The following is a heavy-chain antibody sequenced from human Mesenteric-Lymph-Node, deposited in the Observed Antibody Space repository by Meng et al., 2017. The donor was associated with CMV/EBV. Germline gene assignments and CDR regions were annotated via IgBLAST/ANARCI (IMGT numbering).Heavy chain of an antibody. V-gene: IGHV3-48*04. Sequence: GESLKISCAASGFTFSSYAMSWVRQAPGKGLEWVSYISSSSSTIYYADSVKGRFTISRDNAKNSLYLQMNSLRAEDTAVYYCARALQARSITIFGVVIPREDYYFDYWGQGTLVTVSS. CDR1: GFTFSSYA. CDR2: ISSSSSTI. D-gene: IGHD3-3*01. CDR3: ARALQARSITIFGVVIPREDYYFDY. J-gene: IGHJ4*02.